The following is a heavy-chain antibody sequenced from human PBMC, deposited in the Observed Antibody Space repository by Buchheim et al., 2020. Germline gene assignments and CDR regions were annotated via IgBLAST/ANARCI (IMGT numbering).Heavy chain of an antibody. J-gene: IGHJ6*02. CDR2: IIPILGIA. CDR3: ASRFTPAAIKRGGDYYYYYGMDV. CDR1: GGTFSSYT. D-gene: IGHD2-2*02. V-gene: IGHV1-69*02. Sequence: QVQLVQSGAEVKKPGSSVKVSCKASGGTFSSYTISWVRQAPGQGLEWMGRIIPILGIANYAQKFQGRVTITADKSTSTAYMELSSLRSEDTAVYYCASRFTPAAIKRGGDYYYYYGMDVWGQGTT.